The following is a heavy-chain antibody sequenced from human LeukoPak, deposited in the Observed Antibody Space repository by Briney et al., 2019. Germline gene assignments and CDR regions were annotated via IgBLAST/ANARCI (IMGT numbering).Heavy chain of an antibody. CDR3: ARGSAMITKALFLDY. CDR1: GGSISTYY. CDR2: IYYTGTT. V-gene: IGHV4-59*01. D-gene: IGHD5-18*01. J-gene: IGHJ4*02. Sequence: SETLSLTCTVSGGSISTYYWSWIRQPPGKGLEWIGYIYYTGTTNYNPSLKSRATISLDTSKNQFSLKLNSVTAAHTAVYYCARGSAMITKALFLDYWGQGTLVTVSS.